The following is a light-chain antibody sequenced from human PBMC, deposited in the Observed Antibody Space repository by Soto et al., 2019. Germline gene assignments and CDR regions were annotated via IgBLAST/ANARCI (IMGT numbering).Light chain of an antibody. Sequence: DIQMTQSPSTLSASVGDRVTITCRASQSISTXXXWYQQKPGKAPKLLIYGASSLXXGVPPXXXXXXXXXXXXXTISSLQPEDVATYHCQQSHSTPWTFGQGTKVEIK. CDR2: GAS. CDR3: QQSHSTPWT. V-gene: IGKV1-39*01. J-gene: IGKJ1*01. CDR1: QSISTX.